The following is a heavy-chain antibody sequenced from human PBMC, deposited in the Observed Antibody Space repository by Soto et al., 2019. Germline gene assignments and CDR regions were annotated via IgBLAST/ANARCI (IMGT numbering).Heavy chain of an antibody. Sequence: LRLSCAASGFAFSSFAMSWVRQAPGKGLEWVSSITDSGASTFYADSVKGRLTTSRDNSKSTLYLQMNSLRAEDTAVYYCAKYKGVIHHLRFDCWGQGTPVTVSS. D-gene: IGHD2-21*01. V-gene: IGHV3-23*01. CDR1: GFAFSSFA. CDR2: ITDSGAST. J-gene: IGHJ4*02. CDR3: AKYKGVIHHLRFDC.